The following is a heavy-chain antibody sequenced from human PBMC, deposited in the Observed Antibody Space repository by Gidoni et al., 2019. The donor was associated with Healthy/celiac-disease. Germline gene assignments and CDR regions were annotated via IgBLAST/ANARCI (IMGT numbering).Heavy chain of an antibody. Sequence: QVQLVQSGAEVKKPGSSVKVSCKASGGTFSSYAISWVRQAPGQGLEWMGGIIPIFGTANYAQKFQGRVTITADESTSTAYMELSSLRSEDTAVYYCARVAKDGWGVDACFDYWGQGTLVTVSS. CDR3: ARVAKDGWGVDACFDY. V-gene: IGHV1-69*12. CDR2: IIPIFGTA. J-gene: IGHJ4*02. D-gene: IGHD6-19*01. CDR1: GGTFSSYA.